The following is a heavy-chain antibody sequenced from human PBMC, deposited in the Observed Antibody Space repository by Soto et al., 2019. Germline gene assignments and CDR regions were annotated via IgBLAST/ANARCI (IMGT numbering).Heavy chain of an antibody. V-gene: IGHV1-2*04. Sequence: ASVNVSCKASVYAFTGYYMHWVRQAPGQGLEWMGWINPNSGGTNYAQKFQGWLTMTRDTSISTAYMELSRLRSDDTAVYFCAREYYDFWSGSPNGMDVWGQGTTVTVSS. CDR3: AREYYDFWSGSPNGMDV. J-gene: IGHJ6*02. CDR1: VYAFTGYY. D-gene: IGHD3-3*01. CDR2: INPNSGGT.